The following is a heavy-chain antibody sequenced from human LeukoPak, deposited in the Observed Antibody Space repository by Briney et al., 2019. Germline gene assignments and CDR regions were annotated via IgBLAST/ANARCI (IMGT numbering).Heavy chain of an antibody. CDR1: GFTFSSYA. J-gene: IGHJ4*02. CDR3: AKTPEEPIFGVVRDY. V-gene: IGHV3-30-3*02. CDR2: ISCDGSNK. Sequence: GRSLRLSCAASGFTFSSYAMHWVRQAPGKGLEWVAVISCDGSNKYYADSVKGRFTISRDNSKNTLYLQMNSLRAEDTAVYYCAKTPEEPIFGVVRDYWGQGTLVTVSS. D-gene: IGHD3-3*01.